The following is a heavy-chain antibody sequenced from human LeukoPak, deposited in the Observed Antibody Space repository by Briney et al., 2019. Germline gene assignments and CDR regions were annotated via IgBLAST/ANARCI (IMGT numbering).Heavy chain of an antibody. J-gene: IGHJ4*02. D-gene: IGHD4-23*01. CDR2: IYYRGST. CDR3: ARHIRYGSNPTYFDY. Sequence: SETLSLTCTVSSGSISSSSYYWGWIRQPPGKGLEWIGSIYYRGSTYYNPSLKSRVTIPVDTSKNQFSLKLSSVTAADTAVYYCARHIRYGSNPTYFDYWGQGTLVTVSS. V-gene: IGHV4-39*01. CDR1: SGSISSSSYY.